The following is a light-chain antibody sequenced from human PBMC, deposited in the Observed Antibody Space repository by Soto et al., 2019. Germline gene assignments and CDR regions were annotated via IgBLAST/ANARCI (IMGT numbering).Light chain of an antibody. J-gene: IGKJ5*01. Sequence: IVLTHSPGTLSFSLLQRRTLSFRASQSVSSFLAWYQQKHGQAPRLLIYDASNRATGIPARFSGSGSGTDFSLTISRLEPEDFAVYYCQQRSNWSITFGQGTRLENK. V-gene: IGKV3-11*01. CDR3: QQRSNWSIT. CDR2: DAS. CDR1: QSVSSF.